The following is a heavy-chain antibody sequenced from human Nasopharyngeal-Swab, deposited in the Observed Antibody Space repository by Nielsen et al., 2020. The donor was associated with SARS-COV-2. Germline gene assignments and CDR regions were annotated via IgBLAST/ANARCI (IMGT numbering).Heavy chain of an antibody. V-gene: IGHV1-18*01. CDR2: ISAYNGNT. J-gene: IGHJ6*02. Sequence: ASVKVSCKASGYTFTSYGISWVRQAPGQGLEWMGWISAYNGNTNYAQKLQGRVTMTTDTSTSTAYMELRSLRSDDTAVYYCARERGSSGWYYYYGMDVWGQGTTVTVSS. CDR3: ARERGSSGWYYYYGMDV. D-gene: IGHD6-19*01. CDR1: GYTFTSYG.